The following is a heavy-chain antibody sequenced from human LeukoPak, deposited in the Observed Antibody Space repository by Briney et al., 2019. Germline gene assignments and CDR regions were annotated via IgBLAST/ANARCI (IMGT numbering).Heavy chain of an antibody. J-gene: IGHJ4*02. CDR2: ISGSGGST. CDR3: AKDRRAGSYDY. Sequence: GGSLRLSCAASGFTFSSYGMSWVRQAPGKGLEWVSAISGSGGSTYYADSVKGRFTISRDNTKNTLYLQMNSLRAEDTAVYYCAKDRRAGSYDYWGQGTLVTVSS. V-gene: IGHV3-23*01. D-gene: IGHD3-10*01. CDR1: GFTFSSYG.